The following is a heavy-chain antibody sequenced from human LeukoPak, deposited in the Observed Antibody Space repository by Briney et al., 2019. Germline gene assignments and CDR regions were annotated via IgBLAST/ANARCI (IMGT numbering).Heavy chain of an antibody. J-gene: IGHJ4*02. D-gene: IGHD3-10*01. V-gene: IGHV4-4*07. CDR2: ISTSGST. Sequence: SETLSLTCTVSGGSISSYYWSWIRQPAGKGLEWIGRISTSGSTNYNPSLKSRVTISVDTSKKQFSLKLSSVTAADTAVYYCARETPYGSGSYPFDYWGQGILVTVSS. CDR3: ARETPYGSGSYPFDY. CDR1: GGSISSYY.